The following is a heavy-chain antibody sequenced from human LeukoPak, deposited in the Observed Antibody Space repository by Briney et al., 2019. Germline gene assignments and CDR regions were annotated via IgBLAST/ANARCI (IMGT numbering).Heavy chain of an antibody. CDR2: IWYDGSNK. Sequence: GGSLRLSCAASGLTFTSYGMHRVRPAPGKGREWVAMIWYDGSNKHYADSVKGRFTSPRDTSKNTLYLQITSLRADDTAVYCARGIPNPATHPIDYWGQGSLVTVSS. CDR1: GLTFTSYG. V-gene: IGHV3-33*03. J-gene: IGHJ4*02. CDR3: RGIPNPATHPIDY. D-gene: IGHD5-12*01.